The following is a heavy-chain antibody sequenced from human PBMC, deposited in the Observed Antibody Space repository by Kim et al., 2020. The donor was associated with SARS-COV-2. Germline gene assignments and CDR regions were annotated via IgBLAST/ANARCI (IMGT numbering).Heavy chain of an antibody. CDR1: GSSVSNYW. D-gene: IGHD3-10*02. Sequence: GGSLRLSCAASGSSVSNYWINWVRHAPGKGLVWVSRISSDGRYTHYADSVKGRFTLSRDNAENTLFLQMNSLRAEDTAVYYCARGMFSSGFDVWGQGTTVTVSS. V-gene: IGHV3-74*01. J-gene: IGHJ6*02. CDR3: ARGMFSSGFDV. CDR2: ISSDGRYT.